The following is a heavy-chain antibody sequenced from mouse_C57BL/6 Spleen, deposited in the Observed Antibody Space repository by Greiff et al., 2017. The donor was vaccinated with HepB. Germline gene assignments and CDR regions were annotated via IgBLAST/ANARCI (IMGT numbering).Heavy chain of an antibody. CDR3: AHLDSSGYGFAY. CDR1: GYTFTSYW. V-gene: IGHV1-64*01. Sequence: VQLQQPGAELVKPGASVKLSCKASGYTFTSYWMHWVKQRPGQGLEWIGMIHPNSGSTNYNEKFKSKATLTVDKSSSTAYMQLSSLTSEDSAVYYCAHLDSSGYGFAYWGQGTLVTVSA. J-gene: IGHJ3*01. D-gene: IGHD3-2*02. CDR2: IHPNSGST.